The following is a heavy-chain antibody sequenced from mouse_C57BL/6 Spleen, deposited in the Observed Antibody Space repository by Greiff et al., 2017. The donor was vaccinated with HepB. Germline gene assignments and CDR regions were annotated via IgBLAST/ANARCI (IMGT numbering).Heavy chain of an antibody. CDR1: GYTFTSYW. V-gene: IGHV1-55*01. D-gene: IGHD2-4*01. Sequence: VQLQQPGAELVKPGASVKMSCKASGYTFTSYWITWVKQRPGQGLEWIGDIYPGSGSTNYNEKFKSKATLTVDTSSSTAYMQLSSLTAEDSAVYYCARDLYYDYDRDYWGQGTTLTVSS. CDR2: IYPGSGST. J-gene: IGHJ2*01. CDR3: ARDLYYDYDRDY.